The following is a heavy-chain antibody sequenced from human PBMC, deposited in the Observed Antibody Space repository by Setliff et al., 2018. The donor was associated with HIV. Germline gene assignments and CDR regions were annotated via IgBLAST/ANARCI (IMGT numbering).Heavy chain of an antibody. J-gene: IGHJ3*02. D-gene: IGHD1-1*01. CDR1: GYYFTTFW. Sequence: GESLKISCKGSGYYFTTFWIAWVRQMPGKGLEWMGFIYPGDSHTTYSPSFQGQVTISVDTSVSTAYLQWSSLKASDTALYFCATHTRNNALEIWGLGTMVTVSS. CDR2: IYPGDSHT. V-gene: IGHV5-51*01. CDR3: ATHTRNNALEI.